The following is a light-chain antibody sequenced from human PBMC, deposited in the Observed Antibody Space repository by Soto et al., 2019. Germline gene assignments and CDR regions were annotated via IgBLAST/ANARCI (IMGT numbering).Light chain of an antibody. CDR3: SSYAGTNNHHV. Sequence: QSALTQPASVSGSLGQSITISCSGTSSDIGTYDFVSWYQHLPGKAPKLIISEVSNRPSGVSDRFSGSKSGSVASLTISGLQAEDEADYFCSSYAGTNNHHVFGTGTKLTVL. CDR1: SSDIGTYDF. J-gene: IGLJ1*01. V-gene: IGLV2-14*01. CDR2: EVS.